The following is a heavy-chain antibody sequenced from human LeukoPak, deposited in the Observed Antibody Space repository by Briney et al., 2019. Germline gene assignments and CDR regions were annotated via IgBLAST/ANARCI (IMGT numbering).Heavy chain of an antibody. CDR3: ARFQLTIQGYYGSGYFDY. Sequence: ASVKVSCRASGYTFTSYGISWVRQAPGQGLEWMGWISAYNDNTNYAQKLQGRVTMTTDTSTSTAYMELRSLRSDDTAVYYCARFQLTIQGYYGSGYFDYWSQGTLVTVSS. J-gene: IGHJ4*02. V-gene: IGHV1-18*01. CDR2: ISAYNDNT. D-gene: IGHD3-10*01. CDR1: GYTFTSYG.